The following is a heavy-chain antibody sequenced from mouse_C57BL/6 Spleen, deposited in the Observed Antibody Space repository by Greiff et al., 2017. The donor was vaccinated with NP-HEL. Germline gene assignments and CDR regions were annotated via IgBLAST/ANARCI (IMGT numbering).Heavy chain of an antibody. D-gene: IGHD1-1*01. V-gene: IGHV1-26*01. CDR3: ERSRYYGSSFYYARDY. Sequence: EVQLQQSGPELVKPGASVKISCTASGYTFTDYYMNWVKQSHGKSLEWIGDINPNNGGTSYNQKFKGKATLTVDKSSSTAYMELRSLTSEDSAVYYCERSRYYGSSFYYARDYWGQGTSVTVSS. CDR1: GYTFTDYY. J-gene: IGHJ4*01. CDR2: INPNNGGT.